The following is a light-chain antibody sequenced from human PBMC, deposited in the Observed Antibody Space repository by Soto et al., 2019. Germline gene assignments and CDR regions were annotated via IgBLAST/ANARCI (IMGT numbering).Light chain of an antibody. CDR3: LSYDSSGFVV. J-gene: IGLJ2*01. CDR2: GNT. V-gene: IGLV1-40*01. CDR1: SSNIGAGYD. Sequence: QSVLTQPPSVSGAPGQRVTISCTGSSSNIGAGYDVHWYQQLPGAAPKLLIYGNTNRPSGVPDRFSGSKSGTSASLAITGLQAEDEADYYCLSYDSSGFVVFGGGIKVTVL.